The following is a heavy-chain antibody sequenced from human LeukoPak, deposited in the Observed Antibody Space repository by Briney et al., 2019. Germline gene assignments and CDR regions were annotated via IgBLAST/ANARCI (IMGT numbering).Heavy chain of an antibody. CDR2: IYTSGST. Sequence: SQTLSLTCTVSGGSISSGSYYWSWIRQPAGKGLEWIGRIYTSGSTNYNPSLKSRVTISVDTSKNQFSLKLSSVTAADTAVYYCAREKSHYDILTGYYGGFDYWGQGTLVTVSS. J-gene: IGHJ4*02. D-gene: IGHD3-9*01. CDR1: GGSISSGSYY. V-gene: IGHV4-61*02. CDR3: AREKSHYDILTGYYGGFDY.